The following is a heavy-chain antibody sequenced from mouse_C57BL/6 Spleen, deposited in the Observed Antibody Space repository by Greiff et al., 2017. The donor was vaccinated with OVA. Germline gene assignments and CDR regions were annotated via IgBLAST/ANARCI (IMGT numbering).Heavy chain of an antibody. CDR1: GFTFSDYG. Sequence: VQLKQSGGGLVKPGGSLKLSCAASGFTFSDYGMHWVRQAPEKGLEWVAYISSGSSTIYYADTVKGRFTISRDNAKNTLFLQMTSLRSEDTAMYYCARRWDDYAMDYWGQGTSVTVSS. CDR2: ISSGSSTI. CDR3: ARRWDDYAMDY. V-gene: IGHV5-17*01. J-gene: IGHJ4*01. D-gene: IGHD4-1*01.